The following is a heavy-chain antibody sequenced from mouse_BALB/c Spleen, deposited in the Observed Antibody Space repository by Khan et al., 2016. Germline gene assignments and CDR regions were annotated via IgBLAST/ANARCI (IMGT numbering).Heavy chain of an antibody. Sequence: QVRLQQSGAELAKPGASVKLSCKASGYTFSTYWMHWVKQRPGQGLEWIGYINPSTYYAEYNQKFKDKATLTADKSSRTAYMQLSSLTSEDSAVYCGARWKGAAGSYWGQGTLVTVSA. CDR2: INPSTYYA. J-gene: IGHJ3*01. D-gene: IGHD1-2*01. CDR1: GYTFSTYW. V-gene: IGHV1-7*01. CDR3: ARWKGAAGSY.